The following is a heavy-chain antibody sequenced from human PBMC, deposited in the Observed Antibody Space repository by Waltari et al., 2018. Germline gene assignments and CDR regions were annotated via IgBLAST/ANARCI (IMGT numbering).Heavy chain of an antibody. Sequence: EEQLVESGGGLAKPGGSPRLSCAASGFTLSSYNMIWVRQTPGKGLEWVSSIGSSSNFIYNADSVKGRFTISRDNARNSLFLQMNSLRAEDTAVYYCARDRIFGVLKQHWFSDLWGRGTLVTVSS. CDR2: IGSSSNFI. CDR1: GFTLSSYN. D-gene: IGHD3-3*02. J-gene: IGHJ2*01. CDR3: ARDRIFGVLKQHWFSDL. V-gene: IGHV3-21*01.